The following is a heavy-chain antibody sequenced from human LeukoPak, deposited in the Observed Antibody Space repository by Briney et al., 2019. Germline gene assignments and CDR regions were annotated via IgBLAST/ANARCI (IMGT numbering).Heavy chain of an antibody. Sequence: GGSLTLSCAASGFTFSSYAMSWVRQPPGEGMEWGSSISGSGGSTYYADSVKGRFTISRHNSKNTLYLQMNSLRAEDTAVYYCAKNPALFIWGQGTMVTVSS. CDR3: AKNPALFI. V-gene: IGHV3-23*01. J-gene: IGHJ3*02. CDR1: GFTFSSYA. D-gene: IGHD3-10*01. CDR2: ISGSGGST.